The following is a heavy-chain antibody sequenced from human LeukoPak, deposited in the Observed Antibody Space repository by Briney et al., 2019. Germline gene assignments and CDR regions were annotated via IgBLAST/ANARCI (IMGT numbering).Heavy chain of an antibody. CDR2: INQDGSEN. V-gene: IGHV3-7*01. Sequence: GGSLRLSCAASGFTFSDFWMGWVRQAPGKGLEWVANINQDGSENYYVDSVKGLFTISRDNAKNSLYLQMNSLRAEDTAVYYCTKGRSNHYWGQGTLVTVST. J-gene: IGHJ4*02. CDR3: TKGRSNHY. CDR1: GFTFSDFW. D-gene: IGHD3-10*01.